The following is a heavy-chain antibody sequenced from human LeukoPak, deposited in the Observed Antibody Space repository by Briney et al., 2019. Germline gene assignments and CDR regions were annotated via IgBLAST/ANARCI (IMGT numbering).Heavy chain of an antibody. CDR3: ARLDNSGYYHIDY. CDR2: IFYTGGT. J-gene: IGHJ4*02. V-gene: IGHV4-39*01. D-gene: IGHD3-22*01. Sequence: SETLSLTCTVSGGSISSNRYYWGWIRQPPGKGLKWIGNIFYTGGTYYNPSLKSRVTISVDTSKNQFSLKLSSATAADTAVYYCARLDNSGYYHIDYWGQGTLVSVSS. CDR1: GGSISSNRYY.